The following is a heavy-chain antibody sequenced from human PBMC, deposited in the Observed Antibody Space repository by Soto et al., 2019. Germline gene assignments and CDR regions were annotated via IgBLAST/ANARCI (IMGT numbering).Heavy chain of an antibody. J-gene: IGHJ5*02. Sequence: GGSLRLSCAASGFAFSSYAMSWVRQAPGKGLEWVSAISGSGGSTCYADSVKGRFTISRDNSKNTLYLQMSSLRAEDTAVYYCAKDPGLLTGYTDNWFDPWGQGTLVTV. V-gene: IGHV3-23*01. CDR3: AKDPGLLTGYTDNWFDP. CDR1: GFAFSSYA. CDR2: ISGSGGST. D-gene: IGHD3-9*01.